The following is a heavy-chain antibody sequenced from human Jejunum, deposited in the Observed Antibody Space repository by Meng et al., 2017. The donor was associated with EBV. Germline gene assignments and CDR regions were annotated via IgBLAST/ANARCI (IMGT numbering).Heavy chain of an antibody. CDR2: INHGGGA. D-gene: IGHD3-10*01. Sequence: QGTLRKWGAGLLKPSETLSLTCAVYGGSFSDYYWTWIRQPPGKGLEWIGEINHGGGAIYNPSLKSRVTISVDTSKNQFSLKLSSVTAADTAVYYCARLGGYASGTYYPIDPWGQGTLVTVSS. CDR1: GGSFSDYY. CDR3: ARLGGYASGTYYPIDP. J-gene: IGHJ5*02. V-gene: IGHV4-34*01.